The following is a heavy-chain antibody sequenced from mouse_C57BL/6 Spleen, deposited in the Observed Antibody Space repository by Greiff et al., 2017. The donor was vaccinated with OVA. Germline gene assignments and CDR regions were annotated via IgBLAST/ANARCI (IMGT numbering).Heavy chain of an antibody. Sequence: QVQLQQSGPGLVQPSQCLSITCTVSGFSFTSYGVHWVRQSPGKGLEWLGVIWRGGSTDYNAAFMSRLSITKDNSKSQVFFKMNSLQADDTAIYYCAKDYYDYDVGAMDYWGQGTSVTVSS. V-gene: IGHV2-5*01. CDR1: GFSFTSYG. J-gene: IGHJ4*01. D-gene: IGHD2-4*01. CDR2: IWRGGST. CDR3: AKDYYDYDVGAMDY.